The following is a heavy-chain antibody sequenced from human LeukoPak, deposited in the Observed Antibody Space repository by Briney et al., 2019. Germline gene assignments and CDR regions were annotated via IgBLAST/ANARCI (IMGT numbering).Heavy chain of an antibody. D-gene: IGHD3-10*01. V-gene: IGHV1-46*01. J-gene: IGHJ4*02. CDR2: INPSGGST. CDR3: ARDFGSGSYYQPRFDY. CDR1: GYSFTSYY. Sequence: ASVKVSCKASGYSFTSYYIHWVRQAPGQGLEWMGIINPSGGSTSSAQNFQGRVTVTRDMSTSTVYMELSSLRFEDTAVYYCARDFGSGSYYQPRFDYWGQGTLVTVSS.